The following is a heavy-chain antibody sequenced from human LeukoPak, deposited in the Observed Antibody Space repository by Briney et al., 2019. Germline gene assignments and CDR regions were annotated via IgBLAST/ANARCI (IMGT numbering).Heavy chain of an antibody. CDR2: INPSGGST. CDR1: GYTFTSYH. Sequence: ASVKVSCKASGYTFTSYHMHWVRQAPGQGLEWMGIINPSGGSTSYAQKFQGRVTMTRDTSTSTVYMELSSLRSEDTAVYYCAREQYCSGGSCYSFDYWGQGTLVTVSS. V-gene: IGHV1-46*01. CDR3: AREQYCSGGSCYSFDY. J-gene: IGHJ4*02. D-gene: IGHD2-15*01.